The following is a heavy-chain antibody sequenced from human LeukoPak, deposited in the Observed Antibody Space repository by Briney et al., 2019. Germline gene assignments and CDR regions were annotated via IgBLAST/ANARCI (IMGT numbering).Heavy chain of an antibody. CDR3: ARDGSARSLGN. V-gene: IGHV3-53*01. J-gene: IGHJ4*02. Sequence: GGSLRLSCAASGFTFSSYWMSWVRQAPGKGLEWVSVIDNGGSTYYADSVKGRFTISRDNSKNTVYLQMNSLRAEDTAVYYCARDGSARSLGNWGQGTLVSVSS. CDR2: IDNGGST. D-gene: IGHD6-6*01. CDR1: GFTFSSYW.